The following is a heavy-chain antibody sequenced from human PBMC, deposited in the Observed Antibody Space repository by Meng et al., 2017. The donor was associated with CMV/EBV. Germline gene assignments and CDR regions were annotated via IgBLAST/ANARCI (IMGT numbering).Heavy chain of an antibody. V-gene: IGHV3-74*01. D-gene: IGHD7-27*01. J-gene: IGHJ5*02. CDR2: INSDGSST. Sequence: EVQVGESGGGLVQPGGSLRLSCAASGFTFSSYGMHWARQAPGKGLVWVSRINSDGSSTSYADSVKGRFTISRDNAKNTLYLQMNSLRAEDTAVYYCARDRLLGWFDPWGQGTLVTVSS. CDR3: ARDRLLGWFDP. CDR1: GFTFSSYG.